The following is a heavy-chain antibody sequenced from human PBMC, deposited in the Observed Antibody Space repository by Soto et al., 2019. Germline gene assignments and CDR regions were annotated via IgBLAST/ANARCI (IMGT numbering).Heavy chain of an antibody. V-gene: IGHV4-31*03. CDR2: IYYSGST. J-gene: IGHJ6*02. Sequence: QVQLQESGPGLVKPSQTLSLTCTVSGGSISSGGYYWSWIRQHPGKGLEWIGYIYYSGSTYYNPSPKSRGTRSVDTSKNQFSLKLCAVTAADTAVYYGARDRGSSDYYYYGMDVWGQGTTVTVSS. D-gene: IGHD2-2*01. CDR1: GGSISSGGYY. CDR3: ARDRGSSDYYYYGMDV.